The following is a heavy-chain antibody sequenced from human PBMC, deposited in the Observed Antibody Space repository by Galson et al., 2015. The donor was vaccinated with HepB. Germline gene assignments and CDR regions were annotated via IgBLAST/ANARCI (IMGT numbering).Heavy chain of an antibody. Sequence: SVKVSCKASGYSFTDYYMHWVRQAPGQGLEWMGWINPNSGDTYYARMFQGRVTTTRDKSISTAYMELTSLRSDDTAVYYCARGRLTIFAVVTDVRDYYYRMDVWGQGTTVTVSS. J-gene: IGHJ6*02. CDR3: ARGRLTIFAVVTDVRDYYYRMDV. D-gene: IGHD3-3*01. V-gene: IGHV1-2*02. CDR2: INPNSGDT. CDR1: GYSFTDYY.